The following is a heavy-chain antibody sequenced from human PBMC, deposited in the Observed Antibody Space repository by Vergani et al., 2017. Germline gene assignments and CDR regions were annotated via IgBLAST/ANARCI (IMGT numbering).Heavy chain of an antibody. CDR3: ARTRGSSWYRAYNWFDP. CDR2: IFSNDEK. D-gene: IGHD6-13*01. CDR1: GFSLSNARMG. J-gene: IGHJ5*02. Sequence: QITLKESGPTLVKPTQTLTLTCTVSGFSLSNARMGVSWIRQPPGKALEWLAHIFSNDEKSYSTSLKSRLTISKDTSKSQVVLTMTNMDPVDTATYYCARTRGSSWYRAYNWFDPWGQGTLVTVSS. V-gene: IGHV2-26*01.